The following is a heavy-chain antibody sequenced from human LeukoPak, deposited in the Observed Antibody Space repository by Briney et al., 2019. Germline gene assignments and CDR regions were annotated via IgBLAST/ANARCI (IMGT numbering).Heavy chain of an antibody. CDR3: ARNAGSVRVVVAAIYYYYYYMDV. CDR2: IRYDGSNK. CDR1: GFTFSSYG. V-gene: IGHV3-30*02. Sequence: GGSLRLSCAASGFTFSSYGMHWVRQAPGQGLEWVAFIRYDGSNKYYADSVKGRFTISRDNSKNTLYLQMNSLRAEDTAVYYCARNAGSVRVVVAAIYYYYYYMDVWGKGTTVTVSS. D-gene: IGHD2-15*01. J-gene: IGHJ6*03.